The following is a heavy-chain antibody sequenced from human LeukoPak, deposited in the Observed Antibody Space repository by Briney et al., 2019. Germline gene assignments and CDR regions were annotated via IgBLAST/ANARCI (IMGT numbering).Heavy chain of an antibody. J-gene: IGHJ4*02. V-gene: IGHV3-7*01. CDR1: GFTFSSYW. D-gene: IGHD2-21*02. CDR3: ARLPSSGDIDY. Sequence: GGSLRLSCAASGFTFSSYWMSWVRQAPGKGLEWVANIKQDGSEKHYVDSVKGRFTISRDNAKNSLYLQMNSLRAEDTAVYYCARLPSSGDIDYWGQGTRVTVSS. CDR2: IKQDGSEK.